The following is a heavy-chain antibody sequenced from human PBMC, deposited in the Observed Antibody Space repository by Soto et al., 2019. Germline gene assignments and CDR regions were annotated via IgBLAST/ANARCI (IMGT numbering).Heavy chain of an antibody. Sequence: GASVKVSCKASGGTFSSYAISWVRQAPGQGLEWMGGIIPIFGTANYAQKFQGRVTITADESTSTAYMELSSLRSEDTAVYYCALGSTTRYPGGGSGGRSDYWGQGTLVTVSS. J-gene: IGHJ4*02. V-gene: IGHV1-69*13. D-gene: IGHD3-10*01. CDR3: ALGSTTRYPGGGSGGRSDY. CDR2: IIPIFGTA. CDR1: GGTFSSYA.